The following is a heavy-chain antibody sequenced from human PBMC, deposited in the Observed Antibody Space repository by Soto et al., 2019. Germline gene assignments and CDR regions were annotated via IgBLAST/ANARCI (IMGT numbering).Heavy chain of an antibody. CDR2: VFGNGAGTP. J-gene: IGHJ4*02. CDR3: ARELPPYGGRRSPPTAAFED. CDR1: GGSFTGDY. D-gene: IGHD2-15*01. Sequence: PSETLSLTCSVSGGSFTGDYWRWIRQPAGKGLQWIGRVFGNGAGTPIYNSLLKSRARMSADPSKRQFSLTLTSVTAADTAVYYCARELPPYGGRRSPPTAAFEDWGQGIMVTVSS. V-gene: IGHV4-4*07.